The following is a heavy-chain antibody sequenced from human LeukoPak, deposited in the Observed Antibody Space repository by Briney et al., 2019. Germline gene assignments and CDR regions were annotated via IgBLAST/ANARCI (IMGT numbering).Heavy chain of an antibody. CDR3: ARLGGSAAG. Sequence: PSETLSLTCTVSGGSISSGGYYWSWIRQPPGKGLEWIGYIYHSGSTYYNPSLKSRVTISVDRSKNQFSLKLSSVTAADTAVYYCARLGGSAAGWGQGTLVTVSS. CDR1: GGSISSGGYY. J-gene: IGHJ4*02. D-gene: IGHD2-2*01. CDR2: IYHSGST. V-gene: IGHV4-30-2*01.